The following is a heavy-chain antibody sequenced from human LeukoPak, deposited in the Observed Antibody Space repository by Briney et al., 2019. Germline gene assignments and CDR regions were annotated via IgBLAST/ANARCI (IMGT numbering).Heavy chain of an antibody. CDR2: INHSGST. Sequence: SETLSFTCAVYGGSFSGYYWSWIRQPPGKGLEWIGEINHSGSTNHNPSLKSRVTISVDTSKNQFSLKLSSVTAADTAVYYCARAVDYGVTGIDYWGQGTLVTVSS. J-gene: IGHJ4*02. CDR1: GGSFSGYY. V-gene: IGHV4-34*01. CDR3: ARAVDYGVTGIDY. D-gene: IGHD4-17*01.